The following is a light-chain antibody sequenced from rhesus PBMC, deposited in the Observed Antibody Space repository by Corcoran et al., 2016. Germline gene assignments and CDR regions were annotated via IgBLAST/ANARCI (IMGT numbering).Light chain of an antibody. CDR3: LQRSNGPLT. CDR1: QSVSSS. Sequence: EIVMTQSPATLSLSPGERATLSCRASQSVSSSLAWYQQNPGKAPRLLIYGASSRATGIPDRFSGRGSGTDFTLTISSLEPEDVAVYYCLQRSNGPLTFGGGTKVELK. CDR2: GAS. V-gene: IGKV3-24*01. J-gene: IGKJ4*01.